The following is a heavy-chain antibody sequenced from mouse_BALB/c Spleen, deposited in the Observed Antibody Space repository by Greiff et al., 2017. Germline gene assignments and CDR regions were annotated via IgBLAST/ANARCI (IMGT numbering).Heavy chain of an antibody. Sequence: QVQLQQPGAELVKPGASVKLSCKASGYTFTSYWMHWVKQRPGQGLEWIGEINPSNGRTNYNEKFKSKATLTVDKSSSTAYMQLSSLTSEDSAVYYCARSARATGAMDYWGQGTSVTVSS. V-gene: IGHV1S81*02. CDR3: ARSARATGAMDY. CDR1: GYTFTSYW. J-gene: IGHJ4*01. D-gene: IGHD3-1*01. CDR2: INPSNGRT.